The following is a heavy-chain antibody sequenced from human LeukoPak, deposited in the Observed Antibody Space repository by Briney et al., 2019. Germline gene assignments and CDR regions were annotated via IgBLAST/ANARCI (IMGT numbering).Heavy chain of an antibody. V-gene: IGHV4-34*01. D-gene: IGHD2-2*02. J-gene: IGHJ6*03. Sequence: PSETLSLTCAVYGGSFSGYYWSWIRQPPGKGLEWIGEINHSGRTNYNPSLKSRVTISVDTSKNQFSLKLSSVTAADTAVYYCARGGYCSSTSCYRELRWGYYYYYYMDVWGKGTTVTVSS. CDR1: GGSFSGYY. CDR3: ARGGYCSSTSCYRELRWGYYYYYYMDV. CDR2: INHSGRT.